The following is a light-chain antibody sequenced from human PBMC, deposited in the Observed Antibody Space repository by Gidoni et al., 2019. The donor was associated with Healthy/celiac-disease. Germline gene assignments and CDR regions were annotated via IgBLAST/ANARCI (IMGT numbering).Light chain of an antibody. CDR1: QSVLYSSNNKNY. CDR2: WAS. V-gene: IGKV4-1*01. CDR3: QQYYSTPVT. Sequence: IVMTQSPDSLAVSLGERANINCKSSQSVLYSSNNKNYLAWYQQKPGQPPKLLIYWASTRESGVTDRFSGSGSGTDFTLTISSLQAEDVAVYYCQQYYSTPVTFGPGTKVEIK. J-gene: IGKJ3*01.